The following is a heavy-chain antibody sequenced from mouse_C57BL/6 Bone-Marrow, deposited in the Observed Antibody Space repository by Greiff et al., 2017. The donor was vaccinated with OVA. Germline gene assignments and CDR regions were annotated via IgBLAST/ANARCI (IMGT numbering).Heavy chain of an antibody. V-gene: IGHV1-7*01. CDR1: GYTFTSYW. CDR3: ERSRQRDY. Sequence: VKLMESGAELAKPGASVKLSCKASGYTFTSYWMHWVKQRPGQGLEWIGYINPSSGYTKYNQKFKDKATLTADKSSSPASMQLSSLTSADSAVYYSERSRQRDYWGQGTTVTVSS. D-gene: IGHD6-1*01. J-gene: IGHJ4*01. CDR2: INPSSGYT.